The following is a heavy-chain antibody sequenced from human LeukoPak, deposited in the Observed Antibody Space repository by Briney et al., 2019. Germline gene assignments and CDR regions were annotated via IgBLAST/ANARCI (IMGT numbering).Heavy chain of an antibody. CDR1: GFTFSSYW. J-gene: IGHJ6*02. CDR3: ARDQTYYDFWSGYPYYYYGMDV. Sequence: PGGSLRLSCAASGFTFSSYWMSWVRQAPGKGLEWVANIKQDGSEKYYVDSVKGRFTISRDNAKNSLYLQMNSLRAEDTAVYYCARDQTYYDFWSGYPYYYYGMDVWGQGTTVTVSS. CDR2: IKQDGSEK. D-gene: IGHD3-3*01. V-gene: IGHV3-7*01.